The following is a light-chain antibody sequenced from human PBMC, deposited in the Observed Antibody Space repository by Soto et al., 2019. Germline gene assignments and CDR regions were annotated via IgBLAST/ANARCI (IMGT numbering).Light chain of an antibody. V-gene: IGKV3-15*01. CDR1: RNVGSK. CDR2: GAS. Sequence: VLTQSPGTLSLSPGERATLSCRASRNVGSKLAWYMQKPGQSPRLLIYGASTRATGIPGRFTGSGSGTEFTLTISSLQPEDFATYYCQQSYSSPPTFGQGTKVDIK. CDR3: QQSYSSPPT. J-gene: IGKJ1*01.